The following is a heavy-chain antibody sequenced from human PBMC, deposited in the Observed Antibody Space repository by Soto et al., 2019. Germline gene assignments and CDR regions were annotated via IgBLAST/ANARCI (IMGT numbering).Heavy chain of an antibody. CDR2: IKSESDGGAT. CDR1: GFTFSSAW. D-gene: IGHD2-15*01. J-gene: IGHJ4*02. CDR3: FAPELEIGGWYY. Sequence: GGSLRLSCAASGFTFSSAWMSWVRQAPGKGLEWVGRIKSESDGGATDYVAPVKGRFTISRDDSKNTLYLQMNSLRTEDTAVYYCFAPELEIGGWYYWGQGALVTVSS. V-gene: IGHV3-15*01.